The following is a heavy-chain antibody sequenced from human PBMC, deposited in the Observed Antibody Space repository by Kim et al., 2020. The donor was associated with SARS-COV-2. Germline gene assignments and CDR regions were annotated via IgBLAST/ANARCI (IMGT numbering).Heavy chain of an antibody. CDR3: AKSHSGWGNDAFEI. CDR2: IRGGGAIT. CDR1: GFTFSSYA. Sequence: GGSLRLSCAASGFTFSSYAMSWVRQAPGKGLEWVSYIRGGGAITHYAGSVKGRCTISRDNSRNILYLQLNSLRAEDTAVYYCAKSHSGWGNDAFEIWGLGTLVTVSS. V-gene: IGHV3-23*01. J-gene: IGHJ3*02. D-gene: IGHD3-10*01.